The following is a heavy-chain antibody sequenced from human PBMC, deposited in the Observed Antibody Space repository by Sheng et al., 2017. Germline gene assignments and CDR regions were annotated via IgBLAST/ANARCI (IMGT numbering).Heavy chain of an antibody. J-gene: IGHJ4*02. Sequence: EALLVESGGDLVQPGGSLRLSCAASGFTFSRHGMHWVRQAPGKGLEYVSAITSNGGDTFYANSVKGRFTISRDNSKNTLYLQMGSLRPEDMGVYYCARWGDILSGYDYWGQGTLVTVSS. V-gene: IGHV3-64*01. CDR2: ITSNGGDT. CDR3: ARWGDILSGYDY. D-gene: IGHD3-9*01. CDR1: GFTFSRHG.